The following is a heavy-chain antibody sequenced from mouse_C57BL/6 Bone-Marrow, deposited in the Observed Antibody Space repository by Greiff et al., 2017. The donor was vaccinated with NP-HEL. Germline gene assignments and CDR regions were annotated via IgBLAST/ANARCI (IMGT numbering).Heavy chain of an antibody. D-gene: IGHD1-2*01. J-gene: IGHJ3*01. Sequence: QVQLKESGPGLVAPSQRLSITCTVSGFSLTSYGVDWVRQPPGKGLEWLGVIWGGGSTNYNSALMSRLSISKDNSKSQVFLKMNSLQTDDTAMYYCAKHNYYGQFAYWGQGTLVTVSA. CDR1: GFSLTSYG. CDR3: AKHNYYGQFAY. CDR2: IWGGGST. V-gene: IGHV2-9*01.